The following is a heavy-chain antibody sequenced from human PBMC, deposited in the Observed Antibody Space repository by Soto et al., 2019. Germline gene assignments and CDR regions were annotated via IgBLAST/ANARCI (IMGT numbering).Heavy chain of an antibody. Sequence: GGSLRLSCAASGFTFSNAWMSWVRQAPGKGLEWVGRIKSKTDGGTTDYAAPVKGRFTISRDDSKNTLYLQMNSLKTEDTAVYYCTTEGRDMATIGDYYGMDVWGQGTTVTVSS. D-gene: IGHD5-12*01. CDR3: TTEGRDMATIGDYYGMDV. V-gene: IGHV3-15*01. CDR1: GFTFSNAW. J-gene: IGHJ6*02. CDR2: IKSKTDGGTT.